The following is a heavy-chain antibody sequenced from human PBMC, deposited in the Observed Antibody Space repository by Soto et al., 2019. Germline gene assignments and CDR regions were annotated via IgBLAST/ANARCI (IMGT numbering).Heavy chain of an antibody. CDR3: ARDPAADGYYGMDV. D-gene: IGHD6-13*01. J-gene: IGHJ6*02. Sequence: EVQLVESGGGLVKPGGSLRLSCVASEFSFSTYNMNWVRQAPGKGLEWVSFISSTSSHIHYADSVKGRFTISRDNAKNSLYLQMNSLRAEETAVYYCARDPAADGYYGMDVCGQGTTVTVSS. CDR2: ISSTSSHI. V-gene: IGHV3-21*01. CDR1: EFSFSTYN.